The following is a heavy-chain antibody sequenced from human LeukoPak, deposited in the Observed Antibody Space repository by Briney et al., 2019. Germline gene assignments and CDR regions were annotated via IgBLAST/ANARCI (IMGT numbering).Heavy chain of an antibody. D-gene: IGHD2-15*01. CDR2: ISGSGGNT. J-gene: IGHJ4*02. CDR3: AKPGDGCSGGSCYYFDY. CDR1: GFTFSNYA. V-gene: IGHV3-23*01. Sequence: PGGSLRLSCAASGFTFSNYAMSWARQAPGKGLEWISGISGSGGNTYYADSVKGRFTISRDISKNTLYLQMNSLRGEDTAVYYCAKPGDGCSGGSCYYFDYWGQGTLVTVSS.